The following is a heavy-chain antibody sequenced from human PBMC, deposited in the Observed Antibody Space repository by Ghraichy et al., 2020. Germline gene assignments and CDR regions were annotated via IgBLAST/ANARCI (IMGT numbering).Heavy chain of an antibody. CDR2: TSFDETKK. V-gene: IGHV3-30-3*01. Sequence: GGSLRLSCAASGFDFRPFVVHWVRQTPGKGLEWVAVTSFDETKKSYAGSVKGRFTISRNNSKNTLYLQMDSLRLDDTGVYYCARAASSSWHNFDYWGQGTLLPVSS. CDR1: GFDFRPFV. J-gene: IGHJ4*02. CDR3: ARAASSSWHNFDY. D-gene: IGHD6-13*01.